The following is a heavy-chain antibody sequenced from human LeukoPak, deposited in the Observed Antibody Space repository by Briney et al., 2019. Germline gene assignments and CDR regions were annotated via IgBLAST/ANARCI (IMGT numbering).Heavy chain of an antibody. CDR2: IYSSGHT. CDR1: GASISNHY. V-gene: IGHV4-4*07. D-gene: IGHD1-26*01. CDR3: AHGGNSGSYSEN. J-gene: IGHJ4*02. Sequence: PSETLSLTCTVSGASISNHYWSWIRQPAGKALEWIGRIYSSGHTDYNPSLKSRVTMSVDTSKSQFSLKLGSVIAADTAVYYCAHGGNSGSYSENWGQGTLVTVSS.